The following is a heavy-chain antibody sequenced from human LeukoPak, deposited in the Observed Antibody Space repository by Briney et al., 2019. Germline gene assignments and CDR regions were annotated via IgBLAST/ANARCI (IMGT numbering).Heavy chain of an antibody. CDR3: ARPYSGSYYDWFAP. V-gene: IGHV1-2*02. Sequence: ASVKVSCKASGYTFTGYYMHWVRQAPGQGLEWMGWINPNSGGTNYAQKFQGRVTMTRDTSISTAYMELSRLRSDDTAVYYCARPYSGSYYDWFAPWGQGTLVTVSS. CDR2: INPNSGGT. CDR1: GYTFTGYY. D-gene: IGHD1-26*01. J-gene: IGHJ5*02.